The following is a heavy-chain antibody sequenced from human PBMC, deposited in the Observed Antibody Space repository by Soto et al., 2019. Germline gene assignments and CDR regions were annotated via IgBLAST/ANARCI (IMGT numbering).Heavy chain of an antibody. J-gene: IGHJ5*02. CDR2: MFHSGST. D-gene: IGHD2-2*01. CDR3: ARGHIVVVPTVGWFDP. CDR1: GYSISSGYH. V-gene: IGHV4-38-2*01. Sequence: PSETLSLTCAVSGYSISSGYHWGWIRQPPGKGLEWIGSMFHSGSTYYNPSLKSRVTISVDTSKNQFSLKLSSVTAADTAVYYCARGHIVVVPTVGWFDPWGHGTLVTVSS.